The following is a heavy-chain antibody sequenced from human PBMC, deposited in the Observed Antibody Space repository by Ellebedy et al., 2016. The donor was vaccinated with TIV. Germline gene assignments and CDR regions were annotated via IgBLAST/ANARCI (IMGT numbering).Heavy chain of an antibody. Sequence: GESLKISCAASGFTFSAYAMHWVRQAPGKGLDWLAILSYDGGSKYYADSVKGRFTISRDNAKNSLYLQMNSLRDEDTAVYYCARGGGELLRYAFDIWGHGTMVTVSS. J-gene: IGHJ3*02. CDR3: ARGGGELLRYAFDI. CDR1: GFTFSAYA. CDR2: LSYDGGSK. D-gene: IGHD1-26*01. V-gene: IGHV3-30-3*01.